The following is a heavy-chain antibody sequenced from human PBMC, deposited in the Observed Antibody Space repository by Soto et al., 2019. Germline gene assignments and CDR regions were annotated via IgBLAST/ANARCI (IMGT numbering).Heavy chain of an antibody. D-gene: IGHD3-10*01. V-gene: IGHV3-23*01. CDR1: GFTFSNYA. CDR2: ISGTGGGT. CDR3: AKRAFYVSGSPNDDGMDG. Sequence: EVHLLESGGGLVQPGGSLRLSCAASGFTFSNYAMTWVRQAPGKGLEWVSVISGTGGGTNNADSAKGRFTTSRDNSKNTPYLQMISLRSEDTAVYYCAKRAFYVSGSPNDDGMDGLGQGTAVNVSS. J-gene: IGHJ6*02.